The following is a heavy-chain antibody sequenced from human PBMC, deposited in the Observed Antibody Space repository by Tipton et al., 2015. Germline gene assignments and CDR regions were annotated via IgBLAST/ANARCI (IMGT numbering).Heavy chain of an antibody. CDR2: IFSGRST. J-gene: IGHJ1*01. D-gene: IGHD3-3*01. V-gene: IGHV4-61*01. CDR1: GDSVNSGNYY. Sequence: PGLVKPSETLSLTCTVSGDSVNSGNYYWSWIRQPPGKGLEWIGYIFSGRSTNSNPSVKSRVTIFLTSNKQSSLEMTSVTAADTAIYYCARGQDENTLGEYYTHWGQGTLVTVSS. CDR3: ARGQDENTLGEYYTH.